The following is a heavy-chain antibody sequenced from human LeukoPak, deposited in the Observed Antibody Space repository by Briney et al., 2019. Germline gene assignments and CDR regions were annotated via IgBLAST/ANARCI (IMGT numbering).Heavy chain of an antibody. V-gene: IGHV4-38-2*02. CDR3: ARHYLYDTSGDGTYYFDY. CDR1: GYSINSGYH. J-gene: IGHJ4*02. CDR2: IYHSGST. D-gene: IGHD3-22*01. Sequence: SETLSLTCIVSGYSINSGYHWGWIRQPPGKGLEWIGSIYHSGSTYCNPSLKSRVTISIDTSKNQFSLKLSSVTAADTAVYYCARHYLYDTSGDGTYYFDYWGQGTLVTVSS.